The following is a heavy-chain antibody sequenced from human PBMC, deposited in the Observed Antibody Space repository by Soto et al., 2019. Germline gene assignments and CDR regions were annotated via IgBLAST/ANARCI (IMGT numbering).Heavy chain of an antibody. Sequence: PGGSLRLSCAASGFTFSSYSMNWVRQAPGKGLEWVSSISSSSSYIYYADSVKGRFTISRDNAKNSLYLQMNSLRAEDTAVYYCASGATIRFGSAFDIWGQGTMVTVPS. CDR1: GFTFSSYS. J-gene: IGHJ3*02. V-gene: IGHV3-21*01. CDR3: ASGATIRFGSAFDI. CDR2: ISSSSSYI. D-gene: IGHD1-26*01.